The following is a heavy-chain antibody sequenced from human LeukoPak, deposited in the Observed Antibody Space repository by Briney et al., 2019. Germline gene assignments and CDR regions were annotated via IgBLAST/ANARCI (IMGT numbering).Heavy chain of an antibody. CDR1: GYTFTSYY. D-gene: IGHD4-17*01. CDR2: INPSGGST. V-gene: IGHV1-46*01. CDR3: AREAATLTPFGAFDI. Sequence: ASVKVSCKASGYTFTSYYMHWVRQAPGQGLEWMGIINPSGGSTSYAQKFQGRVTMTRDTSTSTVYMELSRLRSDDTAVFYCAREAATLTPFGAFDIWGQGTMVTVSS. J-gene: IGHJ3*02.